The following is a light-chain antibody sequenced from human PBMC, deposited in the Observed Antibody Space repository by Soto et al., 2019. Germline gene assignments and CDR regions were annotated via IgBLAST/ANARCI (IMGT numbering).Light chain of an antibody. CDR3: QSYDSSLRV. CDR1: SSNIGAGHD. CDR2: GHS. Sequence: QPVLTQPPSVSGAPGQRVTISCTGSSSNIGAGHDVHWYQQVPGTAPKLLIYGHSKRPSGVPDRFSGSTSGTSASLAITGLQAEDEADYYCQSYDSSLRVFGGGTKLTVL. J-gene: IGLJ2*01. V-gene: IGLV1-40*01.